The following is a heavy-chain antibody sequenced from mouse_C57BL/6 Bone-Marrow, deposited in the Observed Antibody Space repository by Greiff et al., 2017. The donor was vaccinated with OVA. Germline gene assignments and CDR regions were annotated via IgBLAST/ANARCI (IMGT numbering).Heavy chain of an antibody. Sequence: QVQLKESGPGLVQPSQSLSITSTVSGFSLTSYGVHWVRQSPGKGLEWLGVIWSGGSTDYNAAFISRLSISKDNSKSQVFFKMNSLQADDTAIYYCARKSYGNYLPWAMDYWGQGTSVTVSS. CDR2: IWSGGST. CDR1: GFSLTSYG. V-gene: IGHV2-2*01. CDR3: ARKSYGNYLPWAMDY. J-gene: IGHJ4*01. D-gene: IGHD2-1*01.